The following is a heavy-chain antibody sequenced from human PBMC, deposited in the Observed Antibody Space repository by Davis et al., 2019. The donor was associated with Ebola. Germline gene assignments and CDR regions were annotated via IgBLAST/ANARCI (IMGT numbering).Heavy chain of an antibody. CDR1: GFTFSSYA. CDR2: ISSSSSYI. J-gene: IGHJ4*02. V-gene: IGHV3-21*04. CDR3: AKDVMEVTMIVVVIAFDY. D-gene: IGHD3-22*01. Sequence: GESLKISCAASGFTFSSYAMSWVRQAPGKGLEWVSSISSSSSYIYYADSVKGRFTISRDNAKNSLYLQMNSLRAEDTAVYYCAKDVMEVTMIVVVIAFDYWGQGTLVTVSS.